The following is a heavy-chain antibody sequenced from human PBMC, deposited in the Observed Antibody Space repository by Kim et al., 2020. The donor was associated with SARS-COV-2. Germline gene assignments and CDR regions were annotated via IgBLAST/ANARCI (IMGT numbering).Heavy chain of an antibody. D-gene: IGHD2-2*01. CDR2: ISGSGGTT. V-gene: IGHV3-23*01. CDR3: ASTRWGP. J-gene: IGHJ5*02. Sequence: GGSLRLSCAASGLTFSSYGMSWVRQAPGKGLEWVSVISGSGGTTYYADSVKGRFTISRDNSKNTLYLQMNSLRAEDTAVYYCASTRWGPWGQGTLVIVSS. CDR1: GLTFSSYG.